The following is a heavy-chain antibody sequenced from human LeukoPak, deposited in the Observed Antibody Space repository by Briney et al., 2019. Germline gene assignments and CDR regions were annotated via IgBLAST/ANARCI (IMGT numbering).Heavy chain of an antibody. V-gene: IGHV1-69*13. CDR2: IIPIFGTA. Sequence: SVKVSCKASGGTFSSYAISWVRQAPGQGLEWMGGIIPIFGTANYAQKFQGRVTITADESTSSAYMELSSLRSEDTAVYYCAMRYYYDSSGLFYYWGQGTLVTVSS. J-gene: IGHJ4*02. CDR3: AMRYYYDSSGLFYY. CDR1: GGTFSSYA. D-gene: IGHD3-22*01.